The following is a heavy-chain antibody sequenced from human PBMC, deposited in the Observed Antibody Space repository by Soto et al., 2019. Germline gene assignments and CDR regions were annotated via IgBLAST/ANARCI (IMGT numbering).Heavy chain of an antibody. CDR2: ISGSGGST. D-gene: IGHD6-13*01. J-gene: IGHJ4*02. CDR1: GFTFSSFA. V-gene: IGHV3-23*01. Sequence: GGSLRLSCAASGFTFSSFAVSWVRQAPGKGLDWVSAISGSGGSTYSVDSVKGRFTISRDNSKNTLYLQMSSLRAEDTAVYYCARGFSAGKGSPPGFWGQGSLVTVSS. CDR3: ARGFSAGKGSPPGF.